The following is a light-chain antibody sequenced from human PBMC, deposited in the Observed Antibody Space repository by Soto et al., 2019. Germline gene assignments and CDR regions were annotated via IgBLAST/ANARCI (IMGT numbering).Light chain of an antibody. CDR3: AAWDDSLNGPV. CDR1: SSNIGSNT. J-gene: IGLJ3*02. V-gene: IGLV1-44*01. CDR2: SNN. Sequence: QAVVTQPPSASGTPGQRVTISCSGSSSNIGSNTVNLYQQLPGTAPKLLIYSNNQRPSGVPDRFSGSKSGTSASLAISGLQSEDEADYYCAAWDDSLNGPVFGGGTKVTVL.